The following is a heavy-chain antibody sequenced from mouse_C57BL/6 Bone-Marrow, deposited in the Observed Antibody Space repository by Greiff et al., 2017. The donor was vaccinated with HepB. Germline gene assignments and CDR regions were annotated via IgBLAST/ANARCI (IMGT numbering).Heavy chain of an antibody. CDR3: AKKRGYGSPYYFDY. CDR2: IWSGGST. V-gene: IGHV2-4*01. J-gene: IGHJ2*01. D-gene: IGHD1-1*01. Sequence: VQLQQSGPGLVQPSQSLSITCTVSGFSLTSYGVHWVRQPPGKGLEWLGVIWSGGSTDYNADFISRLSISKDNSKSQVFCKMNSLQADDTAIYYCAKKRGYGSPYYFDYWGQGTTLTVSS. CDR1: GFSLTSYG.